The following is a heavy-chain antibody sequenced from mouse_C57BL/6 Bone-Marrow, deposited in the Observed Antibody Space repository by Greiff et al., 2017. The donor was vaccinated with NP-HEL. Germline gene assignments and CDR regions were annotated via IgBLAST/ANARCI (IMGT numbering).Heavy chain of an antibody. CDR1: GYTFTSYG. Sequence: VQLQQSGAELARPGASVKLSCKASGYTFTSYGISWVKQRTGQGLEWIGEIYPSSGNTYYNEKCKGKATLTADKSSSTAYMELRSLTSEDSAVYVCARPSYYDYDTWFAYWGQGTLVTVSA. CDR2: IYPSSGNT. D-gene: IGHD2-4*01. V-gene: IGHV1-81*01. J-gene: IGHJ3*01. CDR3: ARPSYYDYDTWFAY.